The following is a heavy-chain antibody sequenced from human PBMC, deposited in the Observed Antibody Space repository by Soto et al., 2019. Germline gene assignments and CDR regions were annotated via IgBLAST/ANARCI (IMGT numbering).Heavy chain of an antibody. Sequence: GESLKISCKGSGYSFTSYWIGWVRQMPGKGLEWMGIIYPGDSDTRYSPSFQGQVTISADKSISTAYLQWSSLKASDTAMYYCARQVAAAGTISWFDPWGQGTLVTVSS. CDR1: GYSFTSYW. J-gene: IGHJ5*02. D-gene: IGHD6-13*01. V-gene: IGHV5-51*01. CDR3: ARQVAAAGTISWFDP. CDR2: IYPGDSDT.